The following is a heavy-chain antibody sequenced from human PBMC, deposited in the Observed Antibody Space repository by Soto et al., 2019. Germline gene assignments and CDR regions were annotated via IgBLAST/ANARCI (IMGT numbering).Heavy chain of an antibody. CDR2: IYPGDSDT. D-gene: IGHD2-15*01. Sequence: PGESLKISCKGSGYSFTSYWIGWVRQMPGKGLEWMGIIYPGDSDTRYSPSFQGKVTISADKSISTAYLQWSSLKASDTAMYYCSRLSQAFKLYYFDYWGQGTLVTVSS. CDR1: GYSFTSYW. J-gene: IGHJ4*02. V-gene: IGHV5-51*01. CDR3: SRLSQAFKLYYFDY.